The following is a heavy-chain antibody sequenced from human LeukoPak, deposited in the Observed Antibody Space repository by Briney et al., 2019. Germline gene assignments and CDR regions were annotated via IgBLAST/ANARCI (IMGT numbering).Heavy chain of an antibody. J-gene: IGHJ2*01. D-gene: IGHD1-1*01. Sequence: GGSLRLSCTASGFTFGDYAMSWVRQAPGKGLEWVGFIRSKAYGGTTEYAASVKGRFTISRDDSKSIAYLQMNSLKTEDTAVYYCTRHTWINWYFDLWGRGTLVTVSS. V-gene: IGHV3-49*04. CDR3: TRHTWINWYFDL. CDR1: GFTFGDYA. CDR2: IRSKAYGGTT.